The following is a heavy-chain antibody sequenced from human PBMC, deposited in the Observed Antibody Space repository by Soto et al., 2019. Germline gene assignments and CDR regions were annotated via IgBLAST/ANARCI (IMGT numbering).Heavy chain of an antibody. CDR1: GGTFGSYA. Sequence: ASVKVSCKASGGTFGSYAISWVRQAPGQGLEWMGGIIPIFGTANYAQKFQGRVTITADKSTSTAYMELSSLRSEDTAVYYCARVDTTNYYYGMDVWGQGTTVTVSS. V-gene: IGHV1-69*06. D-gene: IGHD5-18*01. CDR3: ARVDTTNYYYGMDV. J-gene: IGHJ6*02. CDR2: IIPIFGTA.